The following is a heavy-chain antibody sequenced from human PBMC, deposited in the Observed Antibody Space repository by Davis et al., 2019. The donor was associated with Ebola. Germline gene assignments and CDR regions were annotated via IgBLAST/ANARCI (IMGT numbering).Heavy chain of an antibody. J-gene: IGHJ5*02. D-gene: IGHD6-19*01. Sequence: GESLKISCAASGFTFSSYEMNWVRQAPGKGLEWVSYISSSGSTIYYADSVKGRFTISRDNAKNSLYLKMNCLRAEETAVYYCARLRSIGWYVDWFDPWGQGTLVTVSS. CDR3: ARLRSIGWYVDWFDP. CDR2: ISSSGSTI. CDR1: GFTFSSYE. V-gene: IGHV3-48*03.